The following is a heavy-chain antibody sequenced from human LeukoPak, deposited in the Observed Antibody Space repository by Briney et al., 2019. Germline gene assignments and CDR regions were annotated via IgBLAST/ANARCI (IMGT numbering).Heavy chain of an antibody. J-gene: IGHJ4*02. CDR3: ARFQDDYGDFRFDY. Sequence: ASVKVSCKASGYTFTNYLLHWVRQAPGQGLEWVGRITPSVDTTNYAQKFRDRVTMTRDTSTSTVYMELSSLRSEDTAVYYCARFQDDYGDFRFDYWGQGALVTVSS. CDR2: ITPSVDTT. V-gene: IGHV1-46*03. D-gene: IGHD4-17*01. CDR1: GYTFTNYL.